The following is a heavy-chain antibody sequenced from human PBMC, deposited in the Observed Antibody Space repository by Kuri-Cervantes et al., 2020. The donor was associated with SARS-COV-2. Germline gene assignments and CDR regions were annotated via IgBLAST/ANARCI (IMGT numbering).Heavy chain of an antibody. J-gene: IGHJ5*02. CDR3: ARETGPTPGLHGWFDP. CDR1: GGTFSSYA. D-gene: IGHD3-10*01. Sequence: SVKISCKASGGTFSSYAISWVRQAPGQGLEWMGGIIPIFGIANYAQKFQGRVTITADKSTSTAYMELSSLRSEDTAVYYCARETGPTPGLHGWFDPWGQGTLVTVSS. V-gene: IGHV1-69*10. CDR2: IIPIFGIA.